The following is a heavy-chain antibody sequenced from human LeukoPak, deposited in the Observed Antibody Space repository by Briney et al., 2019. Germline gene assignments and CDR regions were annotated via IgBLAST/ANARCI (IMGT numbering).Heavy chain of an antibody. D-gene: IGHD6-13*01. CDR1: GFTFSSYS. Sequence: GSLLLSCAASGFTFSSYSMNWVRQAPGKGLEWVSYISSSSSYTNYADSVKGRFTISRDNAKNSLYLQMNSLRAEDTAVYYCARRRGSWFIDYWGQGTLVTVSS. CDR3: ARRRGSWFIDY. J-gene: IGHJ4*02. CDR2: ISSSSSYT. V-gene: IGHV3-21*05.